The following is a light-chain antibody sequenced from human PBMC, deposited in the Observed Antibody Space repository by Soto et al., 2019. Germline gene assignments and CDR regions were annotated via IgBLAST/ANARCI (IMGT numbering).Light chain of an antibody. CDR1: QTVNNN. CDR3: QQYNHWPPIT. V-gene: IGKV3-15*01. CDR2: GAS. Sequence: VMTQAPATLSVSPGEGATLSCMASQTVNNNVAWYQLKDGQVPRLLIYGASTRATDIPARFSGSGSGTEFTLTISSLHSEDFAEYYCQQYNHWPPITFSQGTRLDIK. J-gene: IGKJ5*01.